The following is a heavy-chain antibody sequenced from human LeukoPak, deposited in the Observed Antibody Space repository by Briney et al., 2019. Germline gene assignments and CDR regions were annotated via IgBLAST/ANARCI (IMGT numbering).Heavy chain of an antibody. CDR1: GGSVSSPNSY. D-gene: IGHD6-6*01. J-gene: IGHJ5*02. Sequence: SETLSLTCIVSGGSVSSPNSYWSWLRQPPGKGLEWIGNVYYIGTTSYNSSLKSRVTISVDTSKNQFSLEVTSVTAADTAVYYCARNTSSSPLFDPWDQGTLVTVSS. CDR2: VYYIGTT. CDR3: ARNTSSSPLFDP. V-gene: IGHV4-61*01.